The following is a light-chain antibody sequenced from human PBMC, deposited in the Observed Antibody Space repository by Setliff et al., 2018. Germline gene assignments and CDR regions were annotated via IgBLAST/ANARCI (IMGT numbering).Light chain of an antibody. Sequence: QSVLTQPPSASGSPGQSVTISCTGTNSDVGGYSYVSWYQQRPGKAPKLLIYEVSKRPSGVPDRFSGSKSGNTASLTVSGLQAEDEADYYCSSYGGDNKFVFGTGTKVTVL. V-gene: IGLV2-8*01. CDR3: SSYGGDNKFV. CDR1: NSDVGGYSY. J-gene: IGLJ1*01. CDR2: EVS.